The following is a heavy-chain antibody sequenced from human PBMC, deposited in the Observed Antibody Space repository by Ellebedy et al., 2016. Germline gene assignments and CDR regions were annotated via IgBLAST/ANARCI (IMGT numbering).Heavy chain of an antibody. Sequence: SVKVSCXASGGTFSSYAISWVRQAPGQGLEWMGGIIPIFGTANYAQKFQGRVTITADESTSTAYMELSSLRSEDTAVYYCARGTYDSSGYWYFDLWGRGTLVTVSS. J-gene: IGHJ2*01. CDR1: GGTFSSYA. V-gene: IGHV1-69*13. D-gene: IGHD3-22*01. CDR2: IIPIFGTA. CDR3: ARGTYDSSGYWYFDL.